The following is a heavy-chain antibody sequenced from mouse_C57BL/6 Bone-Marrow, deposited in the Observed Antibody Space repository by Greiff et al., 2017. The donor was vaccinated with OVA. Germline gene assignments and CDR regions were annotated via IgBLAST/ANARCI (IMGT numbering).Heavy chain of an antibody. CDR1: GFTFSDYG. CDR2: LSSGSSTI. J-gene: IGHJ1*03. D-gene: IGHD1-1*01. V-gene: IGHV5-17*01. Sequence: DVMLVESGGGLVKPGGSLKLSCAASGFTFSDYGMHWVRQAPEKGLEWVAYLSSGSSTIYYADTVKGRFTISRDNAKNTLFLQMTSLRSEDTAMYYCARPGDYYGSSHWYFDVWGTGTTVTVSS. CDR3: ARPGDYYGSSHWYFDV.